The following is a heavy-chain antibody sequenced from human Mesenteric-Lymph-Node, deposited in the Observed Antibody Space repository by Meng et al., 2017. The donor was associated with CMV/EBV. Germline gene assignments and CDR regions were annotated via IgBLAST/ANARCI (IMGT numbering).Heavy chain of an antibody. CDR3: AKSRSSTPGIVDD. CDR2: IYGTGIT. D-gene: IGHD2/OR15-2a*01. J-gene: IGHJ4*02. CDR1: GVSVTSGAYH. Sequence: QVQLPEAGPGLVKPSGTLSLPCIVSGVSVTSGAYHWSWIRQSPGKGLEWIGYIYGTGITIYNPSLKSRVTILLETSKNQFSLKLNSVTTADTAVYYCAKSRSSTPGIVDDWGQGTLVTVSS. V-gene: IGHV4-61*08.